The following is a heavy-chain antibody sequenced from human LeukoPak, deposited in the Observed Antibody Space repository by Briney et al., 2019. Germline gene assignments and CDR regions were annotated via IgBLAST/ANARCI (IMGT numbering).Heavy chain of an antibody. CDR2: LYSGGST. Sequence: PGGSLRLSCAASGFTVSSNYMSWVRQAPGKGLEWVSVLYSGGSTYYPDSVKGRFTISRDNSQNTLYLQMDSLRAEDTAVYYCARLYDSSAYGAFDIWGQGTMVTVSS. V-gene: IGHV3-53*05. CDR3: ARLYDSSAYGAFDI. D-gene: IGHD3-22*01. CDR1: GFTVSSNY. J-gene: IGHJ3*02.